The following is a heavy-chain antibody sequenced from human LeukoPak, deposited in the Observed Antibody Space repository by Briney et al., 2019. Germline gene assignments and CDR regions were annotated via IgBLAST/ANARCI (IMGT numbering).Heavy chain of an antibody. J-gene: IGHJ5*02. V-gene: IGHV4-4*07. CDR3: ARDRLVVVAATPKSGGFDP. CDR2: IYTSGST. CDR1: GGSISSYY. Sequence: SETLSLTCTVSGGSISSYYWSWIRQPAGKGLEWIGRIYTSGSTNYNPSLKSRVTMSVDTSKNQFSLKLSSVTAADTAVYYCARDRLVVVAATPKSGGFDPWAREPWSPSPQ. D-gene: IGHD2-15*01.